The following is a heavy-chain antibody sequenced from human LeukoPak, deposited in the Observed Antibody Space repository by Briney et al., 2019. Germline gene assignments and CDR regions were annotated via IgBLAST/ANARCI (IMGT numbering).Heavy chain of an antibody. V-gene: IGHV3-30-3*01. CDR3: ARFSDTLVRGLDY. CDR1: GFTFSSYA. J-gene: IGHJ4*02. Sequence: GGSLRLSCAASGFTFSSYAMHWVRQAPGKGLEWVAVISYDGSNKYYADSVKGRFTISRDNSKNTLYLQTNSLRAEDTAVYYCARFSDTLVRGLDYWGQGTLVTVSS. CDR2: ISYDGSNK. D-gene: IGHD3-9*01.